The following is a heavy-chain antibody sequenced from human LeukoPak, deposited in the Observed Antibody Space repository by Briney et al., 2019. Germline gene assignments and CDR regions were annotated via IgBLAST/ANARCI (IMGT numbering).Heavy chain of an antibody. Sequence: SVKVSCKASGYTFTGYYMHWVRQAPGQGLEWMGWINPNSGGTNYAQKLQGRVTMTTDTSTSTAYMELRSLRSDDTAVYYCARDRGYGSGSFYYYYGMDVWGQGTTVTVSS. CDR2: INPNSGGT. CDR1: GYTFTGYY. D-gene: IGHD3-10*01. J-gene: IGHJ6*02. V-gene: IGHV1-2*02. CDR3: ARDRGYGSGSFYYYYGMDV.